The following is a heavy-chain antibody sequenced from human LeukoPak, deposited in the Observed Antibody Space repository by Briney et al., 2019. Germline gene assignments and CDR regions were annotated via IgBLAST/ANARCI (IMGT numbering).Heavy chain of an antibody. J-gene: IGHJ4*02. V-gene: IGHV4-38-2*01. CDR3: ASLHGDYGPGGFDY. Sequence: SETLSLTCAVSGYSISSGYYWGWIRQPPGKGLEWIGSIYHSGSTYYNPSLKSRVTISVDTSKNQFSLKLSSVTAADTAVYYCASLHGDYGPGGFDYWGQGTLVTVSS. CDR1: GYSISSGYY. CDR2: IYHSGST. D-gene: IGHD4-17*01.